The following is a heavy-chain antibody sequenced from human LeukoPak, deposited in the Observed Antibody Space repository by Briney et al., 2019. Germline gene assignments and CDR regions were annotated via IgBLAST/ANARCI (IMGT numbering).Heavy chain of an antibody. D-gene: IGHD4-23*01. Sequence: GGSLRLSCAASGFTFSSYWMHWVRQAPGKGLVWVSRINSDGSSTSYADSVKGRFTISRDNAKNTLYLQMHSLRAEDTAVYYCAREGHGGNVDYFDYWGQGTLVTVSS. CDR1: GFTFSSYW. CDR2: INSDGSST. J-gene: IGHJ4*02. V-gene: IGHV3-74*01. CDR3: AREGHGGNVDYFDY.